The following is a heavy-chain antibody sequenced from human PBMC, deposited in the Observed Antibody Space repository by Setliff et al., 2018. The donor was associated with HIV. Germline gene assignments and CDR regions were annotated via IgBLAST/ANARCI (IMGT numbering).Heavy chain of an antibody. Sequence: PSETLSLTCTVSGGSISSYYWSWIRQPPGKGLEWIGYIYYSGSTNYNPSLKSRVTISVDTSKNQFSLKLSSVTAADTAVYYCARDSPGPQYYYYGMDVWGQGTTVTVLL. V-gene: IGHV4-59*01. J-gene: IGHJ6*02. CDR2: IYYSGST. CDR1: GGSISSYY. CDR3: ARDSPGPQYYYYGMDV.